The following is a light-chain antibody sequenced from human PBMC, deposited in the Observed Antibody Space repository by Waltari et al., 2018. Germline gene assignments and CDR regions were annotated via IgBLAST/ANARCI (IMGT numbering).Light chain of an antibody. CDR2: GAS. J-gene: IGKJ1*01. CDR1: QSLSSN. V-gene: IGKV3-15*01. CDR3: QQYNNWPPWT. Sequence: EIVMTQSPATLSVSPGERATLSCRASQSLSSNLAWYQQKPGQAPTLLIYGASTRATGIPARFSGSGSGTDFTLTISSLQSEDFAVYYCQQYNNWPPWTFGQGTKVEIK.